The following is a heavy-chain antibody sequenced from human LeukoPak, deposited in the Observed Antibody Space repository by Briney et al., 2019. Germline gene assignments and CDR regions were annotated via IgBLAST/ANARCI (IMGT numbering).Heavy chain of an antibody. D-gene: IGHD4-17*01. CDR3: ERVKRDYALDY. V-gene: IGHV3-21*01. Sequence: GGSLRLSCAASGFTFSIYSMNWVRQAPGKGLEWVSSISSSRSYIYYADSVKGRFTISRDNAKNSLYLQMNSLRAEDTAVYYRERVKRDYALDYWGQGPLVTVSS. CDR1: GFTFSIYS. CDR2: ISSSRSYI. J-gene: IGHJ4*02.